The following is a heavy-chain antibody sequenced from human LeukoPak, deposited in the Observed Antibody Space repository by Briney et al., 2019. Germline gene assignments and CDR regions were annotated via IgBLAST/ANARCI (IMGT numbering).Heavy chain of an antibody. Sequence: SETLSLTCTVSGGSVSGYYWIWIRQPPGNGLEWIGYIFHTGNTNYNPSLRSRVTISVDTSKNQFSLKLTSVTAADTAVYYCARGHWGCDYWGQGALVTVSS. CDR2: IFHTGNT. CDR1: GGSVSGYY. J-gene: IGHJ4*02. CDR3: ARGHWGCDY. D-gene: IGHD7-27*01. V-gene: IGHV4-59*02.